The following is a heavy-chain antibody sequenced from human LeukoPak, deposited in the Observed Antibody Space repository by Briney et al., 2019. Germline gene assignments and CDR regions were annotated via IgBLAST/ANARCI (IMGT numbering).Heavy chain of an antibody. D-gene: IGHD1-26*01. Sequence: PGGSLRLSCAASGFTFSSYGMHWVRQAPGKGLEWVAFIRYDGSNKNYADSVKGRFTISRDNSKNTLYLQMNSLRAQDTAVYYCAKLGQWEPEDYWGQGTLVTVSS. V-gene: IGHV3-30*02. CDR3: AKLGQWEPEDY. CDR2: IRYDGSNK. J-gene: IGHJ4*02. CDR1: GFTFSSYG.